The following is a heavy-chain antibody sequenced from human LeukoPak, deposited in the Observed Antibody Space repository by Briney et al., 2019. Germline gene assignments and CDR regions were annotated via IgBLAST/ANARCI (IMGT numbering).Heavy chain of an antibody. D-gene: IGHD3-10*01. V-gene: IGHV4-39*01. Sequence: PSETLSLTCTVSGGSISSSIYYWGWIRQPPGKGLEWIGRIFYSGSTYYNPSLKSRVTISVDTSKNQFSLKLSSVTAADTAVYYCARRSRGSYLYYFDYWGQGTLVTVSS. CDR2: IFYSGST. J-gene: IGHJ4*02. CDR1: GGSISSSIYY. CDR3: ARRSRGSYLYYFDY.